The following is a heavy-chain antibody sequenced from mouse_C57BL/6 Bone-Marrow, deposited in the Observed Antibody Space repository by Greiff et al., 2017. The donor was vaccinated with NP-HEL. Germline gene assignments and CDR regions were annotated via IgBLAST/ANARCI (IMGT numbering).Heavy chain of an antibody. Sequence: VQLQESGPGLVAPSQSLSIPCTVSGFSLTSYAISWVRQPPGQGLEWLGVIWTGGGTNYNSALKSRLSISKDNSKSQVFIKMNSLQTDDTARYYCASYLLWGWFAYWGKGTLVTVSA. CDR2: IWTGGGT. D-gene: IGHD2-1*01. CDR1: GFSLTSYA. V-gene: IGHV2-9-1*01. J-gene: IGHJ3*01. CDR3: ASYLLWGWFAY.